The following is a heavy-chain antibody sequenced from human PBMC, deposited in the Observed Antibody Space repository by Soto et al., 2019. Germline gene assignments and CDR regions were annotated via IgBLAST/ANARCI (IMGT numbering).Heavy chain of an antibody. CDR1: GYTFTSYD. D-gene: IGHD4-4*01. V-gene: IGHV1-8*01. CDR2: MNPNSGNT. Sequence: GASVKVSCKASGYTFTSYDINWVRQATGQGLEWMGWMNPNSGNTGYAQKFQGRVTMTRNTSISTAYMELSSLRSEDTAVYYCARGGFYSNPNYYHYGMDVWGQGTAVTVS. J-gene: IGHJ6*02. CDR3: ARGGFYSNPNYYHYGMDV.